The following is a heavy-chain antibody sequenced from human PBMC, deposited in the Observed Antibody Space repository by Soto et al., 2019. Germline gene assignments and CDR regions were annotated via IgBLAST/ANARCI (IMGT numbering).Heavy chain of an antibody. CDR1: RYTFTNFY. Sequence: ASVQVSCKASRYTFTNFYIHWLRQAPGQGLEWMGIINPSGGSTTYPQKFQGRVTMTRDTSTSTVHMELITLRSEDTAVYYCERSQVGRPLDVWGPGTTVTGSS. V-gene: IGHV1-46*01. J-gene: IGHJ6*02. CDR2: INPSGGST. CDR3: ERSQVGRPLDV. D-gene: IGHD1-26*01.